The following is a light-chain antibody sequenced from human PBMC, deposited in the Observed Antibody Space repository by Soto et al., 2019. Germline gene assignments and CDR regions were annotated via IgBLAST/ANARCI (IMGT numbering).Light chain of an antibody. J-gene: IGKJ1*01. CDR2: SXS. CDR1: QSVSRRY. V-gene: IGKV1-16*02. CDR3: QQYNSDTWT. Sequence: TQSPGTLTLSPREKATLACXARQSVSRRYVAWVQQNPGXAPKXXXDSXSKLQRGGPSKFSGSGSGTHFSLTTSSLQPEDVATYYCQQYNSDTWTFGQGTKVDI.